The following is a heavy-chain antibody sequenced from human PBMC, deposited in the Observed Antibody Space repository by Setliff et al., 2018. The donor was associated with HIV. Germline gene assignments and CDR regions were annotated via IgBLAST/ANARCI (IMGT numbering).Heavy chain of an antibody. CDR1: GFTFGDYS. V-gene: IGHV3-21*01. CDR2: ISSSSSYI. CDR3: ARDLRPVLRPVFGGHWYFDL. Sequence: GGSLRLSCAASGFTFGDYSMNWVRQAPGKGLEWVSSISSSSSYIYYADSVKGRFTISRDNAKNSLYLQMNSLRAEDTAVYYCARDLRPVLRPVFGGHWYFDLWGRGTLVTVSS. D-gene: IGHD4-17*01. J-gene: IGHJ2*01.